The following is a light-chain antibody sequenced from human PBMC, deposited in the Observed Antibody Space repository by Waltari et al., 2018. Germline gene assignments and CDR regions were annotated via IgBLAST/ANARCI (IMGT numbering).Light chain of an antibody. CDR3: QQYYSDPLT. CDR1: QHVTGY. V-gene: IGKV1-8*01. J-gene: IGKJ4*01. Sequence: AIRMTQFPSSFPASTGDRVTITCRASQHVTGYLAWYQPKPGQAPRLLIYAASTLQTGVPSRFSGSGSVTDFTLIISCLQAEDFAIYFCQQYYSDPLTFGGGTKVEIK. CDR2: AAS.